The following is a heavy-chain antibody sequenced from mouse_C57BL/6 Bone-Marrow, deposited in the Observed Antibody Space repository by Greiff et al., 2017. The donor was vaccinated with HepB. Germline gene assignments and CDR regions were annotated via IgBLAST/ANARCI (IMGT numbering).Heavy chain of an antibody. Sequence: EVQRVESGPVLVKPGASVKMSCKASGYTFTDYYMNWVKQSHGKSLEWIGVINPYNGGTSYNQKFKGKATLTVDKSSSTAYMELNSLTSEDSAVYYCAPYYYGSSYGVWGTGTTVTVSS. D-gene: IGHD1-1*01. CDR2: INPYNGGT. J-gene: IGHJ1*03. CDR1: GYTFTDYY. V-gene: IGHV1-19*01. CDR3: APYYYGSSYGV.